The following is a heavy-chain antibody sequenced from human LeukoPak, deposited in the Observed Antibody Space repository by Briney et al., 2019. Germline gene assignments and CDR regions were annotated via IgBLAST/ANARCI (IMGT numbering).Heavy chain of an antibody. CDR2: IKPDGSEK. J-gene: IGHJ4*02. Sequence: GGSLRLSCAASGFTFSRYWMTWVRQTPRKGLEWVAYIKPDGSEKYYVDSVRGRFTISRDNAKNSLHLQMNSLRAEDTAVYYCARDRRLQLEFFEYWGQGILVTVTS. CDR3: ARDRRLQLEFFEY. D-gene: IGHD5-24*01. V-gene: IGHV3-7*01. CDR1: GFTFSRYW.